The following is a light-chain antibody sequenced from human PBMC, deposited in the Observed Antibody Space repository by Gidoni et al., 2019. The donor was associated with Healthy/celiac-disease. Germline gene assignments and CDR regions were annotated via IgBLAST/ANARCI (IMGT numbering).Light chain of an antibody. Sequence: EIVMTQSPATRSVSPGERATLSCRASQSVSSNLAWYQQKPGQAPRLLIYGASTRATGIPARFSGSGSGTEFTLTISSLQSEDFAVYYCQQYNNWPPGLTFGGGTKVEIK. CDR2: GAS. CDR1: QSVSSN. CDR3: QQYNNWPPGLT. V-gene: IGKV3-15*01. J-gene: IGKJ4*01.